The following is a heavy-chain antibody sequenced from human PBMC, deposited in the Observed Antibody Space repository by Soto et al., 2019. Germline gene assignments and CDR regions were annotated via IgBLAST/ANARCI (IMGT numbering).Heavy chain of an antibody. J-gene: IGHJ5*02. CDR1: GFSVSSNY. CDR2: IYSGGST. Sequence: EVQLVETGGGLIQPGGSLRLSCAASGFSVSSNYMSWVRQAPGKGLEWVSVIYSGGSTYYADSVKGRFTISRDNSKNTLYLQMNSLRDEDTAVYYCARERSRYCTNGVCYSRWFDPWGQGTLVTVSS. D-gene: IGHD2-8*01. CDR3: ARERSRYCTNGVCYSRWFDP. V-gene: IGHV3-53*02.